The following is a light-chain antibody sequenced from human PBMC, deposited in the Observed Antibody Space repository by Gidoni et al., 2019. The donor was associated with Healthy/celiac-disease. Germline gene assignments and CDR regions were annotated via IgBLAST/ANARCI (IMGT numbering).Light chain of an antibody. CDR2: SNN. V-gene: IGLV1-44*01. J-gene: IGLJ2*01. Sequence: QSVLTQPPSASGTPGQRVTISCSGSSPNIGSNTVNWYQQLPGTAPKRLIYSNNQRPSGVPDRFSGSKSGTSASLAISGLQSEDEADYYCAAWDDSLNGVVFGGGTKLTVL. CDR3: AAWDDSLNGVV. CDR1: SPNIGSNT.